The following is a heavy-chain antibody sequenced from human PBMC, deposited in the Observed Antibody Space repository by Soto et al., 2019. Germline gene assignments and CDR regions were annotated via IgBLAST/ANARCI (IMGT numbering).Heavy chain of an antibody. CDR3: ARASTFFGPVLSD. D-gene: IGHD3-3*01. CDR2: IFYSAST. Sequence: QVELQESGPGLVKPSETLSLTCTVSGGSISGYYWSWIRQPPGKGLEWIGYIFYSASTKYNPSLRRGATVAGDTPKNQSPRKLPLGPAADTAGYYCARASTFFGPVLSDWGRGSLFTFSS. CDR1: GGSISGYY. V-gene: IGHV4-59*08. J-gene: IGHJ4*02.